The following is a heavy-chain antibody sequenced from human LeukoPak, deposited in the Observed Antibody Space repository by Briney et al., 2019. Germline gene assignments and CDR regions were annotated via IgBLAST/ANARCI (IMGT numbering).Heavy chain of an antibody. D-gene: IGHD1-26*01. J-gene: IGHJ4*02. CDR3: ARASYRGSYYANPVDY. V-gene: IGHV4-59*01. CDR2: IYYSGST. Sequence: SETLSLTCTVSGGSISSYYWSWIRQPPGKGLEWIGYIYYSGSTNYNPSLKSRVTISVDTSKNQFSLKLSSVTAADTAVYYCARASYRGSYYANPVDYWGQGTLVTVSS. CDR1: GGSISSYY.